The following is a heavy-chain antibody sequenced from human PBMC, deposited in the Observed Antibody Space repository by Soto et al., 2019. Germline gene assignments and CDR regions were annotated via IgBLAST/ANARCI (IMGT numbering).Heavy chain of an antibody. V-gene: IGHV3-21*01. Sequence: GGSLRLSCAASGFAFSSYSMNWVRQAPGKGLEWVSSISSSSSYRYYADSVKGRFTISRDNAKNSLYLQMNSLRAEDTAVYYCARRTLLGNYFAMDVWGQGTTVTVSS. CDR2: ISSSSSYR. CDR1: GFAFSSYS. D-gene: IGHD3-16*01. CDR3: ARRTLLGNYFAMDV. J-gene: IGHJ6*02.